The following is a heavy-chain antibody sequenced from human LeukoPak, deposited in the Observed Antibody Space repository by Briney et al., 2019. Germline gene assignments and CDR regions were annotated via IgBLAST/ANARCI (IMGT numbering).Heavy chain of an antibody. Sequence: PGGSLRLSCAASGFTFSSYAMSRVRQAPGKGLDWVSAISGSGGSTYYADSVKGRFTISRDNSKNTLYLQMNSLRAEDTALYYCAKSPVVHAADYFDYWGQGTLVTVSS. D-gene: IGHD4-23*01. J-gene: IGHJ4*02. CDR3: AKSPVVHAADYFDY. V-gene: IGHV3-23*01. CDR2: ISGSGGST. CDR1: GFTFSSYA.